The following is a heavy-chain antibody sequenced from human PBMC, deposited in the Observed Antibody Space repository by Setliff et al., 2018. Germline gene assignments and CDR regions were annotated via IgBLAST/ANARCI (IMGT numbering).Heavy chain of an antibody. Sequence: GGSLRLSCTASGFTFGDYAMSWVRQASGKGLEWVGFIRSKAYGGTTEYAASVKGRFTISRDDSKSIAYLQMNSLKTEDTAVYYCTRETGYYDFWSGYYTLDWGQGTLVTVSS. D-gene: IGHD3-3*01. CDR2: IRSKAYGGTT. CDR3: TRETGYYDFWSGYYTLD. CDR1: GFTFGDYA. V-gene: IGHV3-49*04. J-gene: IGHJ4*02.